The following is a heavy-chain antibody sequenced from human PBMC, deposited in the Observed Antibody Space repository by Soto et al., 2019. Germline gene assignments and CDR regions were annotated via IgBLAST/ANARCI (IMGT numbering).Heavy chain of an antibody. V-gene: IGHV4-61*01. CDR2: MYYGGST. D-gene: IGHD1-26*01. Sequence: SETLSLTCSVSGGSVNNNKYCWSWIRQPPGKGLEWIGYMYYGGSTDYNPSLKNRVTISIDTSKNQFSLSLTSVTAADTAVYYCAFEQWDWFPPWCQGTLVTVSS. J-gene: IGHJ5*02. CDR1: GGSVNNNKYC. CDR3: AFEQWDWFPP.